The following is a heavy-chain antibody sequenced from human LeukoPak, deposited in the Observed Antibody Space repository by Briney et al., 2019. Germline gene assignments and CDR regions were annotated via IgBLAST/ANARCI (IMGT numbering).Heavy chain of an antibody. CDR2: INPSGGNT. V-gene: IGHV1-46*01. CDR3: AKDLYSSLSGSEVFDV. J-gene: IGHJ3*01. D-gene: IGHD3-10*01. Sequence: ASVKVSCKASGYIFTSYYIHWVRQAPGQGLEWMGIINPSGGNTNYAQKFQGRVTMTTDTSTTTAYLELTGLGFNDTAVYYCAKDLYSSLSGSEVFDVWGQGTRVTVSS. CDR1: GYIFTSYY.